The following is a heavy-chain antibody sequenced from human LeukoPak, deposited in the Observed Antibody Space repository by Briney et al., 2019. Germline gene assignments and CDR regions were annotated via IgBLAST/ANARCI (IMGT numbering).Heavy chain of an antibody. V-gene: IGHV3-23*01. D-gene: IGHD5-24*01. CDR1: GFTFSIDP. J-gene: IGHJ1*01. CDR3: AKGGVPMATSLIHH. CDR2: ISGDGRST. Sequence: AGGSLRLSCAASGFTFSIDPMTWVRQAPGKGLEWVSSISGDGRSTYRADSVKGRFAISRDNSKNTLYLQMNSLGADDTAVYYCAKGGVPMATSLIHHWGQGTLVIVSS.